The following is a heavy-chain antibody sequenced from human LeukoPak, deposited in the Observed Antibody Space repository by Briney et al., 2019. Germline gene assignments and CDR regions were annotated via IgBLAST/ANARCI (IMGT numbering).Heavy chain of an antibody. D-gene: IGHD6-6*01. Sequence: PGGSLRLSCADSGFTFFSAWMSWVRQAPGKVLKWAARIKDKSNFGTTDYTAPVKGRFTISRDDSKNTLYLQMNSLNTEDTAAYYCVTDDFGNIDSSTSFDFYDMWGQGTMVIVSS. CDR2: IKDKSNFGTT. CDR1: GFTFFSAW. CDR3: VTDDFGNIDSSTSFDFYDM. J-gene: IGHJ3*02. V-gene: IGHV3-15*01.